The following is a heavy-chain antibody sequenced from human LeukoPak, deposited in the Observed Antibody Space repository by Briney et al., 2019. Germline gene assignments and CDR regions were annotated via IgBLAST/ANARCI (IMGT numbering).Heavy chain of an antibody. CDR3: AREKKGRITIFGVVIKPTYYFDY. D-gene: IGHD3-3*01. CDR1: GYTFTSYY. J-gene: IGHJ4*02. Sequence: GASVKVSCKASGYTFTSYYMHWVRQAPGQGLEWRGIINPSGGSTSYAQKFQGRVTMTRDTSTRTVYMELSSLRSEDTAVYYCAREKKGRITIFGVVIKPTYYFDYWGQGTLVTVSS. V-gene: IGHV1-46*01. CDR2: INPSGGST.